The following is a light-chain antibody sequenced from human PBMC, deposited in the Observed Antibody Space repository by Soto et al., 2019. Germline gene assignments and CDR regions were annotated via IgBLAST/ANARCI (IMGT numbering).Light chain of an antibody. CDR1: LSVSVY. Sequence: PGERATLSCRTSLSVSVYLDWYQQKPGQAPRLLISDASNRATGIPARFSGSGSGTDFTLTISSLEPEDFAVYYCHQRQYWPPITFGQGTRLEI. J-gene: IGKJ5*01. V-gene: IGKV3-11*01. CDR3: HQRQYWPPIT. CDR2: DAS.